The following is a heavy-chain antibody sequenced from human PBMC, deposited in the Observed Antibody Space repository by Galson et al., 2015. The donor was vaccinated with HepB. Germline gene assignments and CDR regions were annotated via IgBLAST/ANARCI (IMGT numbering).Heavy chain of an antibody. D-gene: IGHD6-19*01. Sequence: SLRLSCAASGFTFSSYSMNWVRQAPGKGLEWVSSISSSSSYIYYADSVKGRFTISRDNAKNSLYLQMNSLRAEDTAVYYCARDHGSSGWYVVDYWGQGTLVTVSS. CDR3: ARDHGSSGWYVVDY. V-gene: IGHV3-21*01. CDR1: GFTFSSYS. J-gene: IGHJ4*02. CDR2: ISSSSSYI.